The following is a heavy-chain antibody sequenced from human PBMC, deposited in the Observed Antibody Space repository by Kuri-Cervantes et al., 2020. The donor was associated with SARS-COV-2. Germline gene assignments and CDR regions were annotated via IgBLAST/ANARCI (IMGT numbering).Heavy chain of an antibody. J-gene: IGHJ4*02. CDR2: ISYDGSNK. D-gene: IGHD5-12*01. Sequence: LSLTCAASGFTFSSYGMHWVRQAPGKGLEWVAVISYDGSNKYYADSVKGRFTISRDNSKNTLYLQMNSLRAEDTAVYYCAKDLKWLRLEYYFDYWGQGTRVTCSS. CDR1: GFTFSSYG. CDR3: AKDLKWLRLEYYFDY. V-gene: IGHV3-30*18.